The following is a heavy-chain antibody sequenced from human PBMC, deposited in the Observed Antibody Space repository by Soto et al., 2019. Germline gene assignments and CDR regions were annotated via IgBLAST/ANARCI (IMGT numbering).Heavy chain of an antibody. CDR2: ISGSGGST. Sequence: GESLKISCAASGFTFSSYAMSWVRQAPGKGLEWVSAISGSGGSTYYADSVKGRFTISRDNSKNTLYLQMNSLRAEDTAVYYCAKAGSSSWYGNYWGQGTLVTVSS. CDR3: AKAGSSSWYGNY. V-gene: IGHV3-23*01. D-gene: IGHD6-13*01. J-gene: IGHJ4*02. CDR1: GFTFSSYA.